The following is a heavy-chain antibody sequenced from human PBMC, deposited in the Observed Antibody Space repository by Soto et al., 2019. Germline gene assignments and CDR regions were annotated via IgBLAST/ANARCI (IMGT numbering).Heavy chain of an antibody. D-gene: IGHD6-19*01. J-gene: IGHJ6*02. CDR1: GYTFTSYG. Sequence: ASVKVSCKASGYTFTSYGISWVRQAPGQGLEWMGWISAYNGNTNYAQKLQGRVTMTTDTSTSTAYMELRSLRSDDTAVYYCATYLRVAGNEQGFYYGMDVWGQGTTVTVSS. CDR2: ISAYNGNT. CDR3: ATYLRVAGNEQGFYYGMDV. V-gene: IGHV1-18*01.